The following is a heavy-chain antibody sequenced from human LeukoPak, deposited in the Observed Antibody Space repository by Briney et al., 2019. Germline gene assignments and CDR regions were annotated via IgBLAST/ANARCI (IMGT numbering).Heavy chain of an antibody. J-gene: IGHJ4*02. CDR2: INPNSGGT. CDR1: GYTFTGYY. V-gene: IGHV1-2*02. D-gene: IGHD3-3*01. CDR3: ARDRGESGDFWSGYYVH. Sequence: GASVKVSCKASGYTFTGYYMHWVRQAPGQGLEWMGWINPNSGGTNYAQKFQGRVTMARDTSISTAYMELSRLRSDDTAVYYCARDRGESGDFWSGYYVHWGQGTLVTVSS.